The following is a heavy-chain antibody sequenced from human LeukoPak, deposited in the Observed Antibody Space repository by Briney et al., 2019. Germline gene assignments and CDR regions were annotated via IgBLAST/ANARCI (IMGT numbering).Heavy chain of an antibody. CDR1: GGTFSSYA. Sequence: SVKVSCKASGGTFSSYAISWVRQAPGQGLEWMGGIIPIFGTANYAQKFQGRVTITADESTSTAYMELSSLRSEDTAVYYCARTPTYYYDSSGYYYFDYWGQGTLVTVSS. D-gene: IGHD3-22*01. V-gene: IGHV1-69*13. CDR3: ARTPTYYYDSSGYYYFDY. CDR2: IIPIFGTA. J-gene: IGHJ4*02.